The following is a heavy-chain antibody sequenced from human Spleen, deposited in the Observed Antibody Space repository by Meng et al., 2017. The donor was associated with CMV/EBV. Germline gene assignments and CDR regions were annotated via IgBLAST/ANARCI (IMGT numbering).Heavy chain of an antibody. V-gene: IGHV3-21*01. Sequence: GESLKISCAASGFNFYIYGMNWVRQAPGKGLEWVSSISGNGVDIHYASTLNGRVTISRDNTKNSLSLQMTSLRVDDTAICYCARDQSGSYSAKSWALDHWGQGMVVTVSS. D-gene: IGHD1-26*01. CDR2: ISGNGVDI. CDR1: GFNFYIYG. J-gene: IGHJ4*02. CDR3: ARDQSGSYSAKSWALDH.